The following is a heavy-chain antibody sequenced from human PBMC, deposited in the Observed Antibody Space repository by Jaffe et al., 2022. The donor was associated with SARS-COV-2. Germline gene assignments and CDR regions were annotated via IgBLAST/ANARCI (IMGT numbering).Heavy chain of an antibody. CDR2: TRNKANSYTT. CDR3: ARSKKDSSSGYGWVFDY. D-gene: IGHD6-13*01. Sequence: EVQLVESGGGLVQPGGSLRLSCAASGFTFSDHYMDWVRQAPGKGLEWVGRTRNKANSYTTEYAASVKGRFTISRDESENSLYLQMNSLKTEDTAVYYCARSKKDSSSGYGWVFDYWGQGNLVTVSS. V-gene: IGHV3-72*01. CDR1: GFTFSDHY. J-gene: IGHJ4*02.